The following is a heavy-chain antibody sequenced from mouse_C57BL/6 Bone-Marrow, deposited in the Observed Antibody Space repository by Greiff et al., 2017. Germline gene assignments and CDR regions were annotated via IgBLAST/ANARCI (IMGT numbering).Heavy chain of an antibody. J-gene: IGHJ1*03. V-gene: IGHV3-6*01. CDR1: GYSITSGYY. CDR3: GSSYRYFDV. CDR2: ISYDGSN. Sequence: EVQLQQSGPGLVKPSQSLSLTCSVTGYSITSGYYWNWIRQFPGNKLEWMGYISYDGSNNYNPSLKNRISITRDTSKNQFFLKLNSVTTEDTATHYYGSSYRYFDVWGTGTTVTVSS. D-gene: IGHD1-1*01.